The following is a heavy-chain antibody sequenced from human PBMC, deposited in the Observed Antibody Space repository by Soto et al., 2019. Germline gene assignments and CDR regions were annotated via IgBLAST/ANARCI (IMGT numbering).Heavy chain of an antibody. CDR2: INPSGGYT. CDR3: ARGGDIVVVTASFDY. Sequence: ASVKVSCRTSGYIFTNYYMNWVRQAPGQGLEWMGIINPSGGYTTYAQKFLGRVAMTRDTSTNTVYMELSSLRSEDTAVYYCARGGDIVVVTASFDYWGQGTLVTVSS. J-gene: IGHJ4*02. CDR1: GYIFTNYY. V-gene: IGHV1-46*03. D-gene: IGHD2-21*02.